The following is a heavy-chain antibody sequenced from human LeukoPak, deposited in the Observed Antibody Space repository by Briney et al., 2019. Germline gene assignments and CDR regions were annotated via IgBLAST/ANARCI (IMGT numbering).Heavy chain of an antibody. V-gene: IGHV3-7*01. D-gene: IGHD6-25*01. Sequence: GGSLRLSCAPSGLTFSTYWMNWVRQAPGKGLEWVANINPDGSQTYYVDSVKGRFTISRDSAKSSLYLQMNSLRAEDTALYYCARDGYSSGRDYWGQGTLVTVSS. CDR2: INPDGSQT. CDR1: GLTFSTYW. J-gene: IGHJ4*02. CDR3: ARDGYSSGRDY.